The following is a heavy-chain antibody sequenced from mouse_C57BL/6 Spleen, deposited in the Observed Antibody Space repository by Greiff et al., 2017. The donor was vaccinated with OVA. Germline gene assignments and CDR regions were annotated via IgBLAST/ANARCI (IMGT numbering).Heavy chain of an antibody. Sequence: EVHLVESGGGLVQPGGSMKLSCATSGFTFSDAWMDWVRQSPEKGLEWVAEIRNKANNHATYYAESVKGRFTISRDDSKSSVYLQMNSLRAEDTGIYYCLTTVVATRGAMDYWGQGTSVTVSS. CDR2: IRNKANNHAT. J-gene: IGHJ4*01. V-gene: IGHV6-6*01. CDR1: GFTFSDAW. CDR3: LTTVVATRGAMDY. D-gene: IGHD1-1*01.